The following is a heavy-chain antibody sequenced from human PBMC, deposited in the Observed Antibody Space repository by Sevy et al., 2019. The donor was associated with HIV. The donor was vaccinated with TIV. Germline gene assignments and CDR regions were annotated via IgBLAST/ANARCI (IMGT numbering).Heavy chain of an antibody. D-gene: IGHD2-21*02. V-gene: IGHV1-69*13. CDR3: ARGNAVTGRGDYFDF. J-gene: IGHJ4*02. CDR1: GGTISNYG. CDR2: ITPFFGTI. Sequence: ASVKVSCKASGGTISNYGFSWVRQAPGQELEWVGGITPFFGTINYAQKFQDRVTITADESAGTVYLELSRLRSEDTAVYYCARGNAVTGRGDYFDFWGRGTLVTVSS.